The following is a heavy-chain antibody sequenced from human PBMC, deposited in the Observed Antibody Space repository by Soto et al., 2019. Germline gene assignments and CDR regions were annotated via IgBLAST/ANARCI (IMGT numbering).Heavy chain of an antibody. CDR3: ARDVAVTTEHYYGMDV. V-gene: IGHV1-69*05. D-gene: IGHD4-17*01. Sequence: QVQLVQSGAEVKKPGSSVKVSCKASGGTFSSYAISWVRQAPGQGLEWMGGIIPIFGTANYAQKFQGRVTITXXEXTIXAYMELSSLRSEDTAVYYCARDVAVTTEHYYGMDVWGQGTTVTVSS. CDR2: IIPIFGTA. J-gene: IGHJ6*02. CDR1: GGTFSSYA.